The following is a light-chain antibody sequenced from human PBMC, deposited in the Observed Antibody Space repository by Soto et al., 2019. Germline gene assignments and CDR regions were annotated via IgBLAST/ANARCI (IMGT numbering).Light chain of an antibody. CDR2: VAS. Sequence: VLTQSPGTLSLSPGERATLSCRASQRLPSDYLAWYQQKPGQAPRLLIYVASSRATGIPDRFSGSGSGTDFTLSISRLEPEDFAVYYCQQSFTSPYTFGQGT. CDR3: QQSFTSPYT. J-gene: IGKJ2*01. V-gene: IGKV3-20*01. CDR1: QRLPSDY.